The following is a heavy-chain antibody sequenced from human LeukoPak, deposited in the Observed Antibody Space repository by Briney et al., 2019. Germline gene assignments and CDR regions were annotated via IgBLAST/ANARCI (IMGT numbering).Heavy chain of an antibody. J-gene: IGHJ4*02. CDR3: ARGGGWFEYYFDY. CDR1: GYTFTDYY. D-gene: IGHD3-10*01. V-gene: IGHV1-2*02. Sequence: GASVKLSCKASGYTFTDYYIYWARRAPGQGLEWMGWINPISGGTNYAQKFLGRVTMTWDTSITTAYMEVSRLRSDDTAMYYCARGGGWFEYYFDYWGQGTLVTVSS. CDR2: INPISGGT.